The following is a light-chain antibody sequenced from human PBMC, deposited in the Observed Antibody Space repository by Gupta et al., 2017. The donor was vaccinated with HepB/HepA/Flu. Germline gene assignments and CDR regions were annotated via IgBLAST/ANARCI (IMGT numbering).Light chain of an antibody. V-gene: IGLV3-21*03. CDR2: DDS. CDR3: QVWDINGDRLGV. Sequence: SYVLTQPPSVAVAPGRTARVTCGGYNIETKSVHWYQQRPGQAPLLVVYDDSDRASGISERFSGSNSGNTATLTISRVEAVDEADYTCQVWDINGDRLGVFGGGTTLIVL. J-gene: IGLJ2*01. CDR1: NIETKS.